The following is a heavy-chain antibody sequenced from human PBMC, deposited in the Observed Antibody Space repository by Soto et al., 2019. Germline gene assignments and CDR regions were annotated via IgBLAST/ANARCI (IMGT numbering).Heavy chain of an antibody. Sequence: GESLKISCAASGFTFSSYWMSWVRQAPGKGLEWVANIKQDGSEKYYVDSVKGRFTISRDNAKNSLYLQMNSLRAEDTAVYYCARAPSWFSPSTIFGVVIYMDVWGKGTTVTVSS. J-gene: IGHJ6*03. CDR3: ARAPSWFSPSTIFGVVIYMDV. CDR2: IKQDGSEK. D-gene: IGHD3-3*01. V-gene: IGHV3-7*01. CDR1: GFTFSSYW.